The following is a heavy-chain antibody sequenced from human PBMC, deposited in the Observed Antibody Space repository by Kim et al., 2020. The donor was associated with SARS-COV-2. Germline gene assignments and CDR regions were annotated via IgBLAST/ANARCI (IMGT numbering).Heavy chain of an antibody. CDR1: GFTFSSYG. V-gene: IGHV3-30*18. CDR3: AKDLAGELRPFDAFDI. CDR2: ISYDGSNK. D-gene: IGHD1-26*01. Sequence: GGSLRLSCAASGFTFSSYGMHWVRQAPGKGLEWVAVISYDGSNKYYADSVKGRFTISRDNSKNTLYLQMNSLRAEDTAVYYCAKDLAGELRPFDAFDIWGQGTMVTVSS. J-gene: IGHJ3*02.